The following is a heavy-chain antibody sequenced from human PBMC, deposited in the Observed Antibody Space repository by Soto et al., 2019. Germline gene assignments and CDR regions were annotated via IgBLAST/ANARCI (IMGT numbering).Heavy chain of an antibody. Sequence: EVQLVESGGGLVQPGGSLRLSCAASGFTFSSYWMSWVRQAPGKGLEWVANIKQDGSEKYYVDSVKGRFTISRDNAKNSLYLQMNSLRAEDTDVYYCAREGYCSGGSCYAFYYYGMDVWGQGTTVTVSS. CDR2: IKQDGSEK. CDR1: GFTFSSYW. D-gene: IGHD2-15*01. CDR3: AREGYCSGGSCYAFYYYGMDV. J-gene: IGHJ6*02. V-gene: IGHV3-7*03.